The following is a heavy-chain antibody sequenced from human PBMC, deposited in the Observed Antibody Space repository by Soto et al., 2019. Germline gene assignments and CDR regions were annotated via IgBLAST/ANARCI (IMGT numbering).Heavy chain of an antibody. CDR1: GYSFTSYW. V-gene: IGHV5-51*01. D-gene: IGHD1-1*01. J-gene: IGHJ6*02. CDR2: IYPGDSDT. Sequence: GGSLRLSCKGSGYSFTSYWIGWVRQMPGKGLEWMGIIYPGDSDTRYSPSFQGQVTISADKSISTAYLQWSSLKASDTAMYYCARLKLGTYYGMDVWGQGTTVTVSS. CDR3: ARLKLGTYYGMDV.